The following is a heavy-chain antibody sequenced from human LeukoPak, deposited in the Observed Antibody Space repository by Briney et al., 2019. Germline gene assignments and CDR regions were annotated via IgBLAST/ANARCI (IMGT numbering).Heavy chain of an antibody. CDR3: ARDSYTAAAGTGDNYYYYYYMDV. CDR2: ISAYNGNT. J-gene: IGHJ6*03. V-gene: IGHV1-18*01. Sequence: PGASVKVSCKASGYTFTSYGISWVRQAPGQGLEWMGWISAYNGNTNYAQKLQGRVTMTTDTSTSTAYMELRSLRSDDTAVYYCARDSYTAAAGTGDNYYYYYYMDVWGKGTTVTVSS. CDR1: GYTFTSYG. D-gene: IGHD6-13*01.